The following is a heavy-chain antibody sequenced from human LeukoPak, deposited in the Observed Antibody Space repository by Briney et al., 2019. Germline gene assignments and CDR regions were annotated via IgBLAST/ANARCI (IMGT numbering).Heavy chain of an antibody. Sequence: GGSLRLSCSASGFTFSSYAMHWVRQAPGKGLEYVSAISSNGGSTYYADSVKGRFTISRDNSKNTLYLQMSSLRAEDTAVYYCVKDGGVVVVPFDYWGQGTLSPSPQ. CDR2: ISSNGGST. D-gene: IGHD2-2*01. CDR1: GFTFSSYA. CDR3: VKDGGVVVVPFDY. V-gene: IGHV3-64D*06. J-gene: IGHJ4*02.